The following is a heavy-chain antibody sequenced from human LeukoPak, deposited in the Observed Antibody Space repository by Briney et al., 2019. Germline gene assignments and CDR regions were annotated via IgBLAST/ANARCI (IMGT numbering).Heavy chain of an antibody. V-gene: IGHV3-30*02. CDR3: AKDFYDILTGGEYYFDY. D-gene: IGHD3-9*01. CDR1: GFTFSSYG. CDR2: IRYDGSNK. J-gene: IGHJ4*02. Sequence: PGGSLRLSCAASGFTFSSYGMDWVRQAPGKGLEWVAFIRYDGSNKYYADSVKGRFTISRDNSKNTLYLQMNSLRAEDTAVYYCAKDFYDILTGGEYYFDYWGQGTLVTVSS.